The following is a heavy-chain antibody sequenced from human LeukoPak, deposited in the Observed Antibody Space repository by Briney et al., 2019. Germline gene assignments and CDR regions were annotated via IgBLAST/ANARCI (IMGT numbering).Heavy chain of an antibody. CDR3: ASDPELGTNRPDDAFDI. J-gene: IGHJ3*02. Sequence: PGGSLRLSCAASGFTVSSDYMSWVRQAPGKGLEWVSVIYSGGSTYYADSVKGRFTISRDNSKNTLYLQMNSLRAEDTAVYYCASDPELGTNRPDDAFDIWGQGTMVTVSS. D-gene: IGHD1/OR15-1a*01. V-gene: IGHV3-66*01. CDR1: GFTVSSDY. CDR2: IYSGGST.